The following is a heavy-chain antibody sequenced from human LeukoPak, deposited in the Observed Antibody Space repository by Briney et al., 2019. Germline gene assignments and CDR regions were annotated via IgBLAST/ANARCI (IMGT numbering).Heavy chain of an antibody. CDR3: AKGKYTTKYYGLNFDH. CDR2: VSYSGGST. V-gene: IGHV3-23*01. D-gene: IGHD2/OR15-2a*01. Sequence: GGSLRLSCAASGFTFNNYAMNWVRQAPGKGLEWVSTVSYSGGSTDYADSVKGRFTISRDNPKNTLYLQMSSPRAEDTAVYYCAKGKYTTKYYGLNFDHWGQGTLVTVSS. J-gene: IGHJ4*02. CDR1: GFTFNNYA.